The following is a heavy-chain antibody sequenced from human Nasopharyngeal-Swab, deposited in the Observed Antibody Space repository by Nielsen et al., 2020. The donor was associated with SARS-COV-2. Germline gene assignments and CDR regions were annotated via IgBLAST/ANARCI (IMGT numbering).Heavy chain of an antibody. Sequence: GESLKISCAASGITFSNYAMNWVRQAPGKGLEWVSTIFGSGSNTYYADSVKGRFTISRDNSKNTLYLQMNSLRAEDTAVYYCATELVVAAGGSYYYYGMDVWGQGTTVTVSS. CDR2: IFGSGSNT. CDR1: GITFSNYA. V-gene: IGHV3-23*01. CDR3: ATELVVAAGGSYYYYGMDV. J-gene: IGHJ6*02. D-gene: IGHD2-15*01.